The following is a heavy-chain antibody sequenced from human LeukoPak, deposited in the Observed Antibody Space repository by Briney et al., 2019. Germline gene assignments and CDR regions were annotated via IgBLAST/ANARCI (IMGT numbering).Heavy chain of an antibody. CDR2: ISGSGGST. Sequence: QAGGSLRLSCAASGFTFSSYAMSWVRQAPGKGLEWVSAISGSGGSTYYADSVKGRFTISRDNSKNTLYLQMNSLRAEDTAVYYCAKDVIPSASMIVVVIGAFDYWGQGTLVTVSS. CDR1: GFTFSSYA. V-gene: IGHV3-23*01. J-gene: IGHJ4*02. CDR3: AKDVIPSASMIVVVIGAFDY. D-gene: IGHD3-22*01.